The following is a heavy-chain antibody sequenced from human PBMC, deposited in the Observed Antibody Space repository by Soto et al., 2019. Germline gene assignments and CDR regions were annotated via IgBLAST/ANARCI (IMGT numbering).Heavy chain of an antibody. Sequence: DVKQLESGGGLVQWGGSLRLSCVTSGFTFSTYGMTWFRQAPGKGLEWVSYGGSGGSRYYAESVKGRFTISRDNSKNTLSLEMNSLRAEDTATYYCVKFRGRAYPYYYMDVWGKGTTVTVSS. CDR1: GFTFSTYG. J-gene: IGHJ6*03. V-gene: IGHV3-23*01. D-gene: IGHD3-10*01. CDR3: VKFRGRAYPYYYMDV. CDR2: YGGSGGSR.